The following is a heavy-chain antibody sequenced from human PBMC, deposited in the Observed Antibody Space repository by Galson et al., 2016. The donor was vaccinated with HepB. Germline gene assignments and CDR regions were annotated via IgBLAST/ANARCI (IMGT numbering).Heavy chain of an antibody. Sequence: SLRLSCAASGFTFSNYAMNWVRQAPGKGLEWILYISGSGRFINFADSVRGRFTISRDNAKNSLSLQMNNLRDEDTAVYYCAKTFYHDTSGSEYYYGMDVWGQGTTVTVSS. CDR2: ISGSGRFI. D-gene: IGHD3-22*01. J-gene: IGHJ6*02. CDR3: AKTFYHDTSGSEYYYGMDV. V-gene: IGHV3-48*02. CDR1: GFTFSNYA.